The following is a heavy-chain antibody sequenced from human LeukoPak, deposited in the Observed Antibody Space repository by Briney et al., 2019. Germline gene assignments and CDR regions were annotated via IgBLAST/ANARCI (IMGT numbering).Heavy chain of an antibody. D-gene: IGHD3-22*01. Sequence: SVKVSCKASGGTFSTYAISWVRQSPGQGLEWMGRIIPILDIANYAQKFQGRVTIIADKSTSTAYMELSSLRSEDTAVYYCARGFDYDDSSGYHPPDVWGQGTTVTVSS. J-gene: IGHJ6*02. CDR1: GGTFSTYA. CDR3: ARGFDYDDSSGYHPPDV. CDR2: IIPILDIA. V-gene: IGHV1-69*04.